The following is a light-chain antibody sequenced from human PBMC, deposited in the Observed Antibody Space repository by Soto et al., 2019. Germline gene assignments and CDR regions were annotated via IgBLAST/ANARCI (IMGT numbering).Light chain of an antibody. CDR3: QRIYSTPWT. Sequence: DIRMTQSPSSLSASVGDRVTITCRASQSISTYLNWYQHKPGKAPKLLIYTASTLASGVPSRFSGSGSGTDFTLTISSLQPEDFATYYCQRIYSTPWTFGQGTKVDIK. J-gene: IGKJ1*01. CDR1: QSISTY. CDR2: TAS. V-gene: IGKV1-39*01.